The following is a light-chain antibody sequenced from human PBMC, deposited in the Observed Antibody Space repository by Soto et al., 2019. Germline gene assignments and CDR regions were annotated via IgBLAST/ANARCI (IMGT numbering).Light chain of an antibody. CDR2: AAS. J-gene: IGKJ3*01. CDR3: QQYNNWPPF. V-gene: IGKV1-39*01. Sequence: DIQMTQSPSSLSASVGDRVTITCRASQSISSYLNWYQQKPGKAPKLLIYAASSLQSGVPSRFSGSGSGTDFTLTISSLQPEDFAVYYCQQYNNWPPFFGPGTKVDIK. CDR1: QSISSY.